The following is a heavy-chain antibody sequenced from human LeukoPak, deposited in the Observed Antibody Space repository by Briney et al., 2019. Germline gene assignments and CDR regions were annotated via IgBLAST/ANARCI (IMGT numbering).Heavy chain of an antibody. V-gene: IGHV3-30*18. CDR3: AKDRPPSYDILTGPDY. CDR1: GFTFSIYG. J-gene: IGHJ4*02. D-gene: IGHD3-9*01. Sequence: GRSLRLSCVASGFTFSIYGMHWVRQAPDKGLEWVAVISYDGSYKYFADSVKGRFTMSRDNSKNTLYLHMNSLRAEDTAVYYCAKDRPPSYDILTGPDYWGQGTLVTVSS. CDR2: ISYDGSYK.